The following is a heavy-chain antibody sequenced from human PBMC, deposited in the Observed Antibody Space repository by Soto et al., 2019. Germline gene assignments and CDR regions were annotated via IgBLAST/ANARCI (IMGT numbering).Heavy chain of an antibody. J-gene: IGHJ4*02. Sequence: SDTLSLTCAVYGGSFSGYYWSWIRQPPGKGLEWSGEINHSGSTNYNPSLKSRVTISVDTSKNQFSLKLSSVTAADTAVYYCARGVAAAGNYYDSSGYYSHYFDYWGQGTLVTVSS. D-gene: IGHD3-22*01. CDR3: ARGVAAAGNYYDSSGYYSHYFDY. CDR1: GGSFSGYY. CDR2: INHSGST. V-gene: IGHV4-34*01.